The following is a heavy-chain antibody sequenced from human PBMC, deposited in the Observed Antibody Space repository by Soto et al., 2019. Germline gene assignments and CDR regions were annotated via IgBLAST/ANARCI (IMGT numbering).Heavy chain of an antibody. Sequence: SETLSLPCTVSGSSISSGDYYWNWKRQHPGKGLEWIGYIYYSGSTYYNPSLKSRATISADTSKNQFSLKLSSVTAADTAVYYCARTKTHSYDSSGYYHFDYWGQGTLVTVSS. CDR3: ARTKTHSYDSSGYYHFDY. D-gene: IGHD3-22*01. CDR1: GSSISSGDYY. V-gene: IGHV4-31*03. CDR2: IYYSGST. J-gene: IGHJ4*02.